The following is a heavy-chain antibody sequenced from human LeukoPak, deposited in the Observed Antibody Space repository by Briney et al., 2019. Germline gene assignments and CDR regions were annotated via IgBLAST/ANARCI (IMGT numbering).Heavy chain of an antibody. J-gene: IGHJ4*02. V-gene: IGHV3-30*18. D-gene: IGHD4/OR15-4a*01. CDR2: ISSDENSR. CDR3: TKPDSAMTMNYFDY. Sequence: GGSLRLSCTGSGFTFSAHAMHWVRQAPGKGLEWVAVISSDENSRFYVDSVKGRFTISRDNSKNTLYLQMNSLRPEDTAVYYCTKPDSAMTMNYFDYWGQGTLVTVSP. CDR1: GFTFSAHA.